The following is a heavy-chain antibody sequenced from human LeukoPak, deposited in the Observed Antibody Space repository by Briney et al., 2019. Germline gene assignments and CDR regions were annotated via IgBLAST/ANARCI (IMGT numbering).Heavy chain of an antibody. D-gene: IGHD1-1*01. Sequence: ASVKVSCKASGYTFADYYMHWVRQAPGQGLEWMGWINPNSGGTNFAQKFQGRVTMTRDTSITTAYVELSWLTSDDTAMYYCARASRNDELQYWGQGTLVTVPS. J-gene: IGHJ4*02. CDR2: INPNSGGT. CDR1: GYTFADYY. CDR3: ARASRNDELQY. V-gene: IGHV1-2*02.